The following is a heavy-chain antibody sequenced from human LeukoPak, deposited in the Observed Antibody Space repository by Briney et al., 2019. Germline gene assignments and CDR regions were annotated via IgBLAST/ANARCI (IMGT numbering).Heavy chain of an antibody. Sequence: NPGGSVRLSCAASGFTFSRYSMNWVRQAPGEGLEWVSSISSSSSYIYYADSVKGRFTISRDNSKNTLYLQMNSLRAEDTAVYYCARVSSGWIDYWGQGTLATVSS. CDR1: GFTFSRYS. V-gene: IGHV3-21*01. CDR2: ISSSSSYI. J-gene: IGHJ4*02. CDR3: ARVSSGWIDY. D-gene: IGHD6-19*01.